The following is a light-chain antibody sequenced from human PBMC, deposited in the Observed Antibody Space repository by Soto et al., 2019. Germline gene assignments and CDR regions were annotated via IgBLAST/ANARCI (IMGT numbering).Light chain of an antibody. CDR3: QQYKDLWK. CDR2: RAS. V-gene: IGKV3-15*01. CDR1: QTIYSN. Sequence: IGMTQSPATLSVSPGERATLSCRASQTIYSNVAWYQQRPGQPPRLLIYRASSRATGIPARFSGSGSGTEFTLTINSLQSEDFAVYYCQQYKDLWKFGHGTKADI. J-gene: IGKJ1*01.